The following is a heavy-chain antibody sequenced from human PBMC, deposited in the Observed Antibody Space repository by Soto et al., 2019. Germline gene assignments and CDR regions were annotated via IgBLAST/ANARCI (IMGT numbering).Heavy chain of an antibody. V-gene: IGHV4-34*01. CDR3: ARRYGPGFDY. CDR1: GGSFSGYY. CDR2: INYSGST. J-gene: IGHJ4*02. Sequence: SETLSLTCAVYGGSFSGYYWSWIRQPPGKGLEWMGYINYSGSTNYNPSLKSRVTISVDTSKNQFSLKLSSVTAADTAVYYCARRYGPGFDYWGQGILVTVSS. D-gene: IGHD4-17*01.